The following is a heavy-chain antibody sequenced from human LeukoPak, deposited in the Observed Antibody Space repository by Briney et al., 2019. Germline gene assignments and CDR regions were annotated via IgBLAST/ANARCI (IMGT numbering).Heavy chain of an antibody. V-gene: IGHV4-34*01. CDR1: GGSFSGYY. CDR3: ARRHSDSSGYSYFDY. CDR2: INHSGST. Sequence: SETLSRTCAVYGGSFSGYYWNWVRQPPGKGLEWIGEINHSGSTNYNPSLKSRVTISVHASKSQFSLKLSSVTAAHTAVYYCARRHSDSSGYSYFDYWGQGTLVTVSS. J-gene: IGHJ4*02. D-gene: IGHD3-22*01.